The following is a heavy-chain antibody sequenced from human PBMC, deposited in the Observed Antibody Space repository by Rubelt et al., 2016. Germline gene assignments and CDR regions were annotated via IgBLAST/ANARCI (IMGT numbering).Heavy chain of an antibody. D-gene: IGHD3-3*01. Sequence: QVRLQESGPGLVKPSETLSLTCTVSGGSISSYYWSWIRQPPGKGLEWIGSIHYSGSTYYNPSLKSRVTYSVDTAKNQFSLKRSSGTAADTAVYYCARGRAEWPADWYFDLWGRGTLVTVSS. CDR3: ARGRAEWPADWYFDL. J-gene: IGHJ2*01. CDR2: IHYSGST. V-gene: IGHV4-59*04. CDR1: GGSISSYY.